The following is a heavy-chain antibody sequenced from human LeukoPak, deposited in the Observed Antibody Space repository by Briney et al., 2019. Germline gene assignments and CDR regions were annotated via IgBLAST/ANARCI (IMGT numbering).Heavy chain of an antibody. CDR1: GFTVSSNY. V-gene: IGHV3-23*01. J-gene: IGHJ2*01. CDR3: AKSVTYGFAYYYFDL. Sequence: GGSLRLSCAASGFTVSSNYMSWVRQAPGKGLEWVSGISGSGGSTFYADSVKGRFTISRDNSKNTLHVQMNTLGAEDTAVYYCAKSVTYGFAYYYFDLWGRGTPVTVSS. D-gene: IGHD3-10*01. CDR2: ISGSGGST.